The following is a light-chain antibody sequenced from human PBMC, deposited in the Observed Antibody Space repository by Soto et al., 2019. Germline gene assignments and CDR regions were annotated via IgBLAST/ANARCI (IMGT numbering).Light chain of an antibody. CDR3: AAWDDILNGYV. Sequence: VLTQPPSASGTPGQRVTISCSGSSSNIGSNGANWYQHLPGTAPKLLIYNNNQRPSGVPDRFSGSKSGTSASLAISGLQSGDEADYYCAAWDDILNGYVFAIGTKVTVL. CDR1: SSNIGSNG. V-gene: IGLV1-44*01. J-gene: IGLJ1*01. CDR2: NNN.